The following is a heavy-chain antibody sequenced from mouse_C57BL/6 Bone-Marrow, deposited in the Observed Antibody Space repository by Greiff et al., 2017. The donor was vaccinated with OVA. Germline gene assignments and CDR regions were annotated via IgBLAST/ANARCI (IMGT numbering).Heavy chain of an antibody. V-gene: IGHV1-69*01. CDR2: IDPSDSYT. J-gene: IGHJ3*01. Sequence: QVQLQQPGAELVMPGASVKLSCKASGYTFTSYWMHWVKQRPGQGLEWIGEIDPSDSYTNYNQKFKGKSTLTVDKSSSTAYMQLSSLTSEDSAVYYCARYHYGSSLWFAYWGQGTLVTVSA. CDR1: GYTFTSYW. D-gene: IGHD1-1*01. CDR3: ARYHYGSSLWFAY.